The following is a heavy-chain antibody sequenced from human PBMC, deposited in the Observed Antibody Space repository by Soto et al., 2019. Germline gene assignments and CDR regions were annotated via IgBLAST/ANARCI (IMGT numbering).Heavy chain of an antibody. D-gene: IGHD4-17*01. J-gene: IGHJ4*02. CDR1: GFSVSNNY. Sequence: EVPLVESGGGLVQPVGSLRLSCVVSGFSVSNNYMSWVRQAPGMRLDWVSVIYADGTTYYVDSVKGRFTISRHNSRNTLYLQMDSLRTEDTAVYYCARGGGPFINSVTNPFDYWGQGTLVTVSS. V-gene: IGHV3-53*04. CDR2: IYADGTT. CDR3: ARGGGPFINSVTNPFDY.